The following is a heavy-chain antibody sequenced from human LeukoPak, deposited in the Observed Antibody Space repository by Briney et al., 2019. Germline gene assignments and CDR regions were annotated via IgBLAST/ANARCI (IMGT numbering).Heavy chain of an antibody. J-gene: IGHJ3*02. Sequence: PSETLSLTCTVSGGSISSGSYYWSWIRQPAGKGLEWIGRIYTSGSTNYNPSLKSRVTISVDTSKNQFSLKLSSVTAADTAVYYCARDTGITLVRGVLDAFDIWGQGTMVTVSS. CDR2: IYTSGST. V-gene: IGHV4-61*02. D-gene: IGHD3-10*01. CDR1: GGSISSGSYY. CDR3: ARDTGITLVRGVLDAFDI.